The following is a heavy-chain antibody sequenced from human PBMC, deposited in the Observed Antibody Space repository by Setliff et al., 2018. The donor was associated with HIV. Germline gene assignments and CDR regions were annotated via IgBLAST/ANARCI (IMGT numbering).Heavy chain of an antibody. Sequence: PGGSLRLSCAAAGFTFSNAWMTWVRQAPGKGLEWVARIRNKKNGGRTEYAASVKGRFTISRDDSKSIAFLQMNSLKTEDTAVYYCTRAYYYGSESYYEDYFDYWGQGTLVTVSS. D-gene: IGHD3-10*01. CDR1: GFTFSNAW. CDR3: TRAYYYGSESYYEDYFDY. CDR2: IRNKKNGGRT. J-gene: IGHJ4*02. V-gene: IGHV3-49*04.